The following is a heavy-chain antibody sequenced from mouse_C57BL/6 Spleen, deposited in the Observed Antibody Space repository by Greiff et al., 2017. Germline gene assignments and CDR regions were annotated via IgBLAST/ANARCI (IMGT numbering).Heavy chain of an antibody. D-gene: IGHD3-2*02. V-gene: IGHV5-4*01. CDR2: ISDGGSYT. J-gene: IGHJ3*01. Sequence: EVQVVESGGGLVKPGGSLKLSCAASGFTFSSYAMSWVRQTPEKRLEWVATISDGGSYTYYPDNVKGRFTISRDNAKNNLYLQMSHLKSEDTAMYYCARGEAFFAYWGQGTLVTVSA. CDR1: GFTFSSYA. CDR3: ARGEAFFAY.